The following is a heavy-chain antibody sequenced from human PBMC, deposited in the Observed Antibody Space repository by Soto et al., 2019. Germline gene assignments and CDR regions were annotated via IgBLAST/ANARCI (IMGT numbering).Heavy chain of an antibody. CDR1: GFPFSSYW. V-gene: IGHV3-74*01. J-gene: IGHJ4*02. D-gene: IGHD3-9*01. CDR2: ISGDGVTT. CDR3: AREYYGLLTGYYTDY. Sequence: EVQLVESGGDLVQRGGSLRLSCAASGFPFSSYWMHWVRHTPGKGLDWVARISGDGVTTYYADSVTGRFTVSRDNAKNTLSLQISGLRAEDTAVYYCAREYYGLLTGYYTDYWGQRTLVPFCS.